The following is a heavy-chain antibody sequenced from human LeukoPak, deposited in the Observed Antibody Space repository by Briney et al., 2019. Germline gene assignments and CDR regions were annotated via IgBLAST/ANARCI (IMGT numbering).Heavy chain of an antibody. D-gene: IGHD3-16*01. CDR2: IYYTGTT. Sequence: SETLSRTCTVSGGSISGTYYWRWIRQPPGKGLEWIGYIYYTGTTDSNPSLKSRVTISLDTSKNQFSLNLSSVTAADTAVYYCARRWVYDKRAFDAWGQGTMVTVSS. J-gene: IGHJ3*01. CDR1: GGSISGTYY. CDR3: ARRWVYDKRAFDA. V-gene: IGHV4-59*08.